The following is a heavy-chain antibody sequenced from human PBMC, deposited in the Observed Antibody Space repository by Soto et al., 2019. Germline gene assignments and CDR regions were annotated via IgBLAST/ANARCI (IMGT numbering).Heavy chain of an antibody. Sequence: SETLSLTCTVSGGSISSGGYYWSWIRQHPGKGLEWIGYIYYSGSTYYNPSLKSRVTISVDTSKNQFSLKLSSVTAADTAVYYCASNRGDYDILTGAFDYWGQGTLVTVSS. CDR3: ASNRGDYDILTGAFDY. CDR1: GGSISSGGYY. CDR2: IYYSGST. J-gene: IGHJ4*02. V-gene: IGHV4-31*03. D-gene: IGHD3-9*01.